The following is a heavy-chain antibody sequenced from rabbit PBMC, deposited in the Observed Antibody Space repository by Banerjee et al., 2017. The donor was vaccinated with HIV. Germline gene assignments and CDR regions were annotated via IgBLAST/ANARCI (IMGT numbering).Heavy chain of an antibody. V-gene: IGHV1S40*01. Sequence: QSLEESGGDLVKPGASLTLTCTASGFSFSSSYWMCWVRQAPGKGLEWIACIYAGSSGSTYYASWAKGRFTISKTPSTTVTLQMTSLTAADTATYFCARDTGYAGYDYPDYFNLWGPGTLVTVS. J-gene: IGHJ4*01. CDR3: ARDTGYAGYDYPDYFNL. D-gene: IGHD6-1*01. CDR2: IYAGSSGST. CDR1: GFSFSSSYW.